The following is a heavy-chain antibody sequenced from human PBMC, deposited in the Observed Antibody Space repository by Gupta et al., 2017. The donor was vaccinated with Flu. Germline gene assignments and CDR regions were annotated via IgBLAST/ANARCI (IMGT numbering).Heavy chain of an antibody. CDR3: ARSGGGRRITIFGVVITEAFDI. D-gene: IGHD3-3*01. Sequence: QVQLVQSGAEVKKPGSSVKVSCKASGGTFSSYAISWVRQAPGKGLAWMGGIIPIFGTANYAQKFQGRVTITADKSTSTAYMELSSLRSEDTAVYYCARSGGGRRITIFGVVITEAFDIWGQGTMVTVSS. CDR2: IIPIFGTA. V-gene: IGHV1-69*06. J-gene: IGHJ3*02. CDR1: GGTFSSYA.